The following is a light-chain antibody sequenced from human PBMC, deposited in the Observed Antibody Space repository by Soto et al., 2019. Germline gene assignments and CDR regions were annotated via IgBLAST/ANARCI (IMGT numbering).Light chain of an antibody. CDR2: DAS. Sequence: EIVLTQSPATLSLSPGERATLSCRASQSVSSYLAWYQQKPGQAPRLLIYDASNRATAIPARFSGSGSGTDFTLTISRLEPEDFAVYYCQQGGNWPPTFGQGTKLEIK. CDR1: QSVSSY. V-gene: IGKV3-11*01. J-gene: IGKJ2*01. CDR3: QQGGNWPPT.